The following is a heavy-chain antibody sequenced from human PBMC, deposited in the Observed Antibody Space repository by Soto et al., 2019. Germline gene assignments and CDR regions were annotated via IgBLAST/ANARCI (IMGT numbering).Heavy chain of an antibody. D-gene: IGHD4-17*01. J-gene: IGHJ4*02. CDR1: GFTFSNAW. Sequence: GGSLRLSCAASGFTFSNAWMNWVRQAPGKGLEWVGRIKSKTDGGTTDYAAPVKGRFTISRDDSKNTLYLQMNSLKTEDTAVYYCTTDRRGGMVPVTTVTTSDYWGQGTLVTVSS. V-gene: IGHV3-15*07. CDR2: IKSKTDGGTT. CDR3: TTDRRGGMVPVTTVTTSDY.